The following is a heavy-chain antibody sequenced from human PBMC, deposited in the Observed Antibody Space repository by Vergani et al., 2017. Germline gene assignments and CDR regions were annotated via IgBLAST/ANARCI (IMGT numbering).Heavy chain of an antibody. J-gene: IGHJ6*02. D-gene: IGHD2-21*01. V-gene: IGHV3-30*18. CDR3: AKDGGGDYYYGMDV. CDR1: GFTFSSYG. Sequence: QVQLVESGGGVVQPGRSLRLSCVASGFTFSSYGTHCVRQAPGKGLEWVAVISYDGSNKYYADSVKGRFTISRDNSKNTLYLQMNSLRAEDTAVYYCAKDGGGDYYYGMDVWGQGTTVTVSS. CDR2: ISYDGSNK.